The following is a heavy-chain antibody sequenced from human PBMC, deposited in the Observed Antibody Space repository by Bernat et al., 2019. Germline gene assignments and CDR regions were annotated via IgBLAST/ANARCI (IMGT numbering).Heavy chain of an antibody. CDR2: IYHSGST. J-gene: IGHJ5*02. CDR3: ARVRAAAGIGATFDP. Sequence: QLQLQESGSGLVKPSQTLSLTCAVSGGSISSGGYSWSWIRQPPGKGLEWIGYIYHSGSTYYNPSLKSRVTISVDRSKNQFSLKLSSVTAADTAVYYCARVRAAAGIGATFDPWGQGTLVTVSS. CDR1: GGSISSGGYS. V-gene: IGHV4-30-2*01. D-gene: IGHD6-13*01.